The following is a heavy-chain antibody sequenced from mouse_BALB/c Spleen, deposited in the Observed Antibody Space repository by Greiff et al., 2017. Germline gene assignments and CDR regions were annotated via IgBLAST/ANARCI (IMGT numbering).Heavy chain of an antibody. CDR1: GFAFSSYD. CDR3: ARQARGYMDY. Sequence: EVKLVESGGGLVKPGGSLKLSCAASGFAFSSYDMSWVRQTPEKRLEWVAYISSGGGSTYYPDTVKGRFTISRDNAKNTLYLQMSSLKSEDTAMYYCARQARGYMDYWGQGTSVTVSS. CDR2: ISSGGGST. J-gene: IGHJ4*01. V-gene: IGHV5-12-1*01.